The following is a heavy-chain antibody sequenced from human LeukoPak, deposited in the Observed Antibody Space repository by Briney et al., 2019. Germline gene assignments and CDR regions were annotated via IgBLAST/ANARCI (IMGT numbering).Heavy chain of an antibody. Sequence: SVKVSCTASGGTFSSYAISWVRQAPGQGLEWMGRIIPILGIANYAQKFQGRVTITADKSTSTAYMELSSLRSEDTAVYYCARSPVDTAMVTAYYFDYWGQGTLVTVSS. CDR1: GGTFSSYA. J-gene: IGHJ4*02. V-gene: IGHV1-69*04. D-gene: IGHD5-18*01. CDR2: IIPILGIA. CDR3: ARSPVDTAMVTAYYFDY.